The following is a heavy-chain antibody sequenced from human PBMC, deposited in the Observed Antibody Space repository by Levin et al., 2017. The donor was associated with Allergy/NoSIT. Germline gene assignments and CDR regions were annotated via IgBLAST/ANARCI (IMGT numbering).Heavy chain of an antibody. CDR3: ARGGRQWLLGNAFDI. V-gene: IGHV4-34*01. CDR1: GGSFSGYY. D-gene: IGHD6-19*01. Sequence: SQTLSLTCAVYGGSFSGYYWSLIRQPPGKGLEWIGEINPSGGTNYNPSLKSRVTISVDTSKNQFSLRLSSVTAADTSVYYCARGGRQWLLGNAFDIWGQGTMVTVSS. J-gene: IGHJ3*02. CDR2: INPSGGT.